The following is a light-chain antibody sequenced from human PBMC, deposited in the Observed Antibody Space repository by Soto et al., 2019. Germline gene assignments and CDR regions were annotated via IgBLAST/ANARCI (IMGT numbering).Light chain of an antibody. CDR2: EVS. V-gene: IGLV2-23*02. CDR1: SSDVGSYNF. Sequence: QSALTQPASVSGSHGQSITISCTGTSSDVGSYNFVSWYQQPPGKAPKLMIYEVSKRPSGVSNRFSGSKSGNTASLTISGLQAEDEADYYCCSYAGSRRVFGGGTKVTVL. CDR3: CSYAGSRRV. J-gene: IGLJ2*01.